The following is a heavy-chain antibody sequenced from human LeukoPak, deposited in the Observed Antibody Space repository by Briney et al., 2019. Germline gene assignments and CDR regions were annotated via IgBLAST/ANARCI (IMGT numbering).Heavy chain of an antibody. CDR2: ISAYNGNT. CDR1: GYTFTSYG. V-gene: IGHV1-18*01. Sequence: ASVKVSCKASGYTFTSYGISWVRQAPGQGLEWMGWISAYNGNTNYAQKLQGRVTMTTDTPTSTAYMELRSLRSDDTAVYYCAREYYDFWSGYWPVRWFDPWGQGTLVTVSS. CDR3: AREYYDFWSGYWPVRWFDP. D-gene: IGHD3-3*01. J-gene: IGHJ5*02.